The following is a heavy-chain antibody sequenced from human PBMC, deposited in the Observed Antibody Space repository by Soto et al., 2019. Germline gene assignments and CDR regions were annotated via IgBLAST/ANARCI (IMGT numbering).Heavy chain of an antibody. Sequence: ASVKVTCKDSGYTFTGNYMHWVRQAPGQGLEWMGWINPNSGGTNYAQKFQGWVTMTRDTSISTAYMELSRLRSDDTAVYYCARDFGGYYDILTGYSHAFDIWGQGTMVTVSS. CDR3: ARDFGGYYDILTGYSHAFDI. CDR1: GYTFTGNY. V-gene: IGHV1-2*04. CDR2: INPNSGGT. D-gene: IGHD3-9*01. J-gene: IGHJ3*02.